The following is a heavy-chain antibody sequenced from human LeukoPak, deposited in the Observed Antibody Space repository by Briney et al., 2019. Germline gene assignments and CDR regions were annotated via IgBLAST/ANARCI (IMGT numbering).Heavy chain of an antibody. J-gene: IGHJ5*02. CDR3: ARETRYSSSWYEWFDP. CDR1: GYTFTGYY. Sequence: ASVKVSCQASGYTFTGYYMHWVRQAPGQGREWMGWINPNSGGTNYAQKFQGRVTMTRDTSISTAYMELSRLRSEDTAVYYCARETRYSSSWYEWFDPWGQGTLVTVSS. CDR2: INPNSGGT. D-gene: IGHD6-13*01. V-gene: IGHV1-2*02.